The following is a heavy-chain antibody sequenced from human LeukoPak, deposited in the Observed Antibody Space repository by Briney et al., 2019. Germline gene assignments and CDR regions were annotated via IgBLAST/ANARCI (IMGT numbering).Heavy chain of an antibody. CDR3: ARDSTSGGFDY. CDR2: ISSSGFNT. D-gene: IGHD3-10*01. Sequence: EGSLRLSCAASGFTFSDHYMSWIRQAPGKGLERVSHISSSGFNTYYADSARGRFTISRDNPRKSLYLQMNSLRAEDTAVYYCARDSTSGGFDYWGQGTLVTVSS. V-gene: IGHV3-11*04. J-gene: IGHJ4*02. CDR1: GFTFSDHY.